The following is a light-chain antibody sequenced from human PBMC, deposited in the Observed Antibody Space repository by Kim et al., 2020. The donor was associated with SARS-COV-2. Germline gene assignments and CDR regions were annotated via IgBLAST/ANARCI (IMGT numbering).Light chain of an antibody. CDR1: QDVSNY. Sequence: PGEVSTLSCGASQDVSNYLAWYQQKPGQAPRPLIYDASKRATGIPARFSGSGSGTDFTLTISSLEPEDVAIYFCQHRSSWPLTFGGGTKLEI. V-gene: IGKV3-11*01. CDR2: DAS. J-gene: IGKJ4*01. CDR3: QHRSSWPLT.